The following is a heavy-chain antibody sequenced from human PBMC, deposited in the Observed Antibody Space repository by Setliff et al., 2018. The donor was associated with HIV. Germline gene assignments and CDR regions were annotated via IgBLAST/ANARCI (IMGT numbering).Heavy chain of an antibody. CDR3: AREEYDRDF. D-gene: IGHD3-22*01. CDR1: GYTFTGYY. CDR2: INPLLGTA. V-gene: IGHV1-69*13. J-gene: IGHJ3*01. Sequence: SVKVSCKASGYTFTGYYVHWVRQAPGQGLEWMGWINPLLGTANYAQRFQGRVTIIADESTSTAYMELTSLRSEDTAVYYCAREEYDRDFWGQGTKVTVSS.